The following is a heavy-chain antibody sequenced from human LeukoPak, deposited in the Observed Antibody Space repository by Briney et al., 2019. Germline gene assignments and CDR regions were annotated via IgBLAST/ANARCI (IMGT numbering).Heavy chain of an antibody. CDR2: INTNTGNP. Sequence: GASVKVSCKASGYSFTGYYIHWVRQAPGQGLEWMGWINTNTGNPTYAQGFTGRFVFSLDTSVSTAYLQISSLKAEDTAVYYCARAMGAVADPFDYWGQGTLVTVSS. CDR3: ARAMGAVADPFDY. CDR1: GYSFTGYY. V-gene: IGHV7-4-1*02. D-gene: IGHD6-19*01. J-gene: IGHJ4*02.